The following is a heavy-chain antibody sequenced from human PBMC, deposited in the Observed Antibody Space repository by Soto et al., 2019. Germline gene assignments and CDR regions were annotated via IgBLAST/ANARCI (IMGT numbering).Heavy chain of an antibody. D-gene: IGHD5-18*01. CDR2: IYRSGGTT. V-gene: IGHV1-46*03. Sequence: QVQLVQSGAEVKEPGASVKVSCKASGYTFTSYYLHWVRQAPGQGLEWMGVIYRSGGTTTYAQKFQARVSMTRDTSMSTLYMDLSSLRSEDTAVYYCARGSDGYDYWGQGTLVTVSA. CDR1: GYTFTSYY. J-gene: IGHJ4*02. CDR3: ARGSDGYDY.